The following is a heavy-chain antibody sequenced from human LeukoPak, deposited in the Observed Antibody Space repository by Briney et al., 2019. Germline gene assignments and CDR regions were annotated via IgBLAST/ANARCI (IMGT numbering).Heavy chain of an antibody. CDR3: ARDQLGNQLHLFDC. D-gene: IGHD2-2*01. CDR2: ISSSSSYI. Sequence: GGSLRLSCAVSGLTFSSYSMNWVRQAPGKGLEWVSSISSSSSYIYYADSVKGRFTISRDNAKNSLYLQMNSLRAEDTAVYYCARDQLGNQLHLFDCWGQGTLVTVSS. J-gene: IGHJ4*02. V-gene: IGHV3-21*01. CDR1: GLTFSSYS.